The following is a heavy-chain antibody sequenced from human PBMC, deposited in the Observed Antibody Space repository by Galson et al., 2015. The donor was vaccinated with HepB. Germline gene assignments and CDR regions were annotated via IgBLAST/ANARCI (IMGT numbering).Heavy chain of an antibody. J-gene: IGHJ6*03. D-gene: IGHD3-3*01. CDR2: INSNGGST. CDR1: GFTFSSYA. V-gene: IGHV3-64D*06. Sequence: SLRLSCAASGFTFSSYAMYWVRQAPGKGLEYVSTINSNGGSTYYADSVTGRFTISRDNSKNTLYLQMSSLRAEDTAVYYCVKDSEKSGFDFWSGYWTYYYYMDVWGKGTTVTVSS. CDR3: VKDSEKSGFDFWSGYWTYYYYMDV.